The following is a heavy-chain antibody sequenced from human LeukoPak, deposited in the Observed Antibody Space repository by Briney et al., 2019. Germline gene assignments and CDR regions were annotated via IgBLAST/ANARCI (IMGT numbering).Heavy chain of an antibody. J-gene: IGHJ4*02. D-gene: IGHD4-17*01. V-gene: IGHV4-59*01. CDR2: IYYSGST. CDR3: AAQDYGALDY. CDR1: GGSISSYY. Sequence: SSETLSLTCTVSGGSISSYYWSWIRQPPGKGLEWIGYIYYSGSTNYNPSLKSRVTISVDTSKNQFSLKLSSVTAADTAVYYCAAQDYGALDYWGQGTLVTVSS.